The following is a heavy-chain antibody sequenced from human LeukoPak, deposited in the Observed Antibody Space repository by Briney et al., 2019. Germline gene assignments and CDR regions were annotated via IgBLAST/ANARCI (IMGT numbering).Heavy chain of an antibody. CDR1: GYPFTKFY. D-gene: IGHD2-2*01. V-gene: IGHV1-18*04. Sequence: ASVKVSCKASGYPFTKFYMHWVRQAPGQGLEWMGWISGNNDNPNYGQKFQGRFTVTTDSSTSTAYMELRNLRFDDTAVYYCARDGTSTDDYWGQGTLVTVSS. CDR3: ARDGTSTDDY. J-gene: IGHJ4*02. CDR2: ISGNNDNP.